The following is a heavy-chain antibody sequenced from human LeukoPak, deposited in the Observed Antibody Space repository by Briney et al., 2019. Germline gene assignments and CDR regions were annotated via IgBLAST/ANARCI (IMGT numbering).Heavy chain of an antibody. CDR1: GFTFSNYG. D-gene: IGHD6-19*01. V-gene: IGHV3-23*01. J-gene: IGHJ4*02. CDR3: AKDPNSRAVAVDY. Sequence: GGTLRLSCAASGFTFSNYGLSWVRQAPGKGLEWVSGITGSGGSTYYADSVKGRFTISRDNSKNTLYLQMNSLRAEDTAVYYCAKDPNSRAVAVDYWGQGTLATVPS. CDR2: ITGSGGST.